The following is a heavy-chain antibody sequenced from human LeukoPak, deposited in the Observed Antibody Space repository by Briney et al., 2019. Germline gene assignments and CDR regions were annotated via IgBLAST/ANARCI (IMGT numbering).Heavy chain of an antibody. CDR1: GGSISSGGYY. CDR2: IYYSGST. V-gene: IGHV4-31*03. CDR3: ARRAYYYGSGSFVKYNWFDP. Sequence: SETLSLTCTVPGGSISSGGYYWSWIRQHPGKGLEWIGYIYYSGSTYYNPSLKSRVTISVDTSKNQFSLKLSSVTAADTAVYYCARRAYYYGSGSFVKYNWFDPWGQGTLVTVSS. J-gene: IGHJ5*02. D-gene: IGHD3-10*01.